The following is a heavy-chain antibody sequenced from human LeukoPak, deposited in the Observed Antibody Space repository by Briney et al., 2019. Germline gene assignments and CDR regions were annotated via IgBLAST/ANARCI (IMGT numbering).Heavy chain of an antibody. Sequence: PGGSLRLSCAAFGFPLSSYAMSWVRQAPRKGLEWVSATSSSDAGTYHADSVRGRFTISRDNSKNTLYLQMNSLRVEDAAVYYCARAPVTSCRGAYCYPFDYWGQGTLVTVSS. CDR3: ARAPVTSCRGAYCYPFDY. D-gene: IGHD2-21*01. CDR1: GFPLSSYA. J-gene: IGHJ4*02. V-gene: IGHV3-23*01. CDR2: TSSSDAGT.